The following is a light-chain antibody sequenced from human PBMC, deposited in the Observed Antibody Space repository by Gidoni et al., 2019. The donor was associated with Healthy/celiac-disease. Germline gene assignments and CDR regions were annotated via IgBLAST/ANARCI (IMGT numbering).Light chain of an antibody. CDR1: QRVSSSY. V-gene: IGKV3-20*01. CDR2: GAS. CDR3: QQYGSSSWT. Sequence: DIVLTQSPGTLSLSPGERATLSCRASQRVSSSYLAWYQQKPGQAPRLLIYGASSRATGIPDRLSGSGSGTDFTLTISRLEPEDFAVYYCQQYGSSSWTFGQGTKVEIK. J-gene: IGKJ1*01.